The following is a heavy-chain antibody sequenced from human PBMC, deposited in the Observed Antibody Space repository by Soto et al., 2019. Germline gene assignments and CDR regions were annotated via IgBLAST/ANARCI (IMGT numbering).Heavy chain of an antibody. J-gene: IGHJ6*02. V-gene: IGHV3-30*18. CDR2: ISYDGSNK. Sequence: PGESLKISCAASGFTFSSYGMHWVRQAPGKGLEWVAVISYDGSNKYYADSVKGRFTISRDNSKNTLYLQMNSLRAEDTAVYYCAKAILPRVRGLYGMDVWGRGTTVTVSS. D-gene: IGHD3-10*01. CDR1: GFTFSSYG. CDR3: AKAILPRVRGLYGMDV.